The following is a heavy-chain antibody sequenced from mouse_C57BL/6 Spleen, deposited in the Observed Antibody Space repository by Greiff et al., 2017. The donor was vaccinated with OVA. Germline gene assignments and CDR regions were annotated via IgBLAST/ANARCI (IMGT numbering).Heavy chain of an antibody. CDR1: GYTFTEYT. Sequence: QVQLQQSGAELVKPGASVKLSCKASGYTFTEYTIHWVKQRSGQGLEWIGWFYPGSGSLKYNEKFKDKATLTADKSSSTVYMELSRLTSEDSAVYFCARHGFLVTTVVAPTEYFDVWGTGTTVTVSS. V-gene: IGHV1-62-2*01. D-gene: IGHD1-1*01. J-gene: IGHJ1*03. CDR2: FYPGSGSL. CDR3: ARHGFLVTTVVAPTEYFDV.